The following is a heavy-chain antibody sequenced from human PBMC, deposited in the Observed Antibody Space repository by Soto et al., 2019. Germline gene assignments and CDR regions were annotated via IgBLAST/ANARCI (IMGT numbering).Heavy chain of an antibody. CDR2: INHSGST. Sequence: SETLSLTCAVYGGSFSGYYWSWIRQPPGKGLEWIGEINHSGSTNYNPSLKSRVTISVDTSKNQFSLKLSSVTAADTAVYYCARAHSSTFDYWGQGTLVTAPQ. CDR1: GGSFSGYY. CDR3: ARAHSSTFDY. D-gene: IGHD6-13*01. J-gene: IGHJ4*02. V-gene: IGHV4-34*01.